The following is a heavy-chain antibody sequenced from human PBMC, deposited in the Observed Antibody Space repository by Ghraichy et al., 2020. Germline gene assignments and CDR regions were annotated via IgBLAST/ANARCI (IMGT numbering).Heavy chain of an antibody. CDR2: INHSGST. D-gene: IGHD3-22*01. V-gene: IGHV4-34*01. CDR1: GGSFSGYY. CDR3: ARGRYYYDSSGYYYQHAEYFQH. J-gene: IGHJ1*01. Sequence: SETLSLTCAVYGGSFSGYYWSWIRQPPGKGLEWIGEINHSGSTNYNPSLKSRVTISVDTSKNQFSLKLSSVTAADTAVYYCARGRYYYDSSGYYYQHAEYFQHWGQGTLVTVSS.